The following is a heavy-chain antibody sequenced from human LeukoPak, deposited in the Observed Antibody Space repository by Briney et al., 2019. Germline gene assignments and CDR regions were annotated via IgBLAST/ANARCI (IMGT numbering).Heavy chain of an antibody. D-gene: IGHD1-26*01. J-gene: IGHJ4*02. CDR1: GGSISSTTYY. Sequence: PSETLSLTCIVSGGSISSTTYYWGWIRQPPGKRLEWIGSIYYSGNTYYNPSLKSRVTISIDTSKNQFSLNLSSVTAADTALYSCARHYLGGNYPDYFSHWGQGTLVTVSS. CDR2: IYYSGNT. V-gene: IGHV4-39*01. CDR3: ARHYLGGNYPDYFSH.